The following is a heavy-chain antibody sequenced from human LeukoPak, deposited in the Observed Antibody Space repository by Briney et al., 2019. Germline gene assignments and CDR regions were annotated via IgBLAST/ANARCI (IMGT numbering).Heavy chain of an antibody. D-gene: IGHD6-13*01. CDR3: AKSTGKVHYFDY. J-gene: IGHJ4*02. V-gene: IGHV3-21*04. CDR2: ISSSSNYI. CDR1: GFTFSSYS. Sequence: GGSLRLSCAASGFTFSSYSMNWVRQAPGKGLEWVSSISSSSNYIYHADSVKGRFTISRDNAKNTLYLQMNSLRAEDTAVYYCAKSTGKVHYFDYWGQGTLVTVSS.